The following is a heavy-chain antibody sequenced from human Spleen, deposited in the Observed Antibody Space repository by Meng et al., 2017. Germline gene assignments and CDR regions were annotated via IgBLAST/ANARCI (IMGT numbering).Heavy chain of an antibody. V-gene: IGHV4-34*01. CDR3: ARGPTTMAHDFDY. J-gene: IGHJ4*02. CDR2: INHSGST. D-gene: IGHD4-11*01. CDR1: GGSFRDYY. Sequence: QVQIQQWGAGLVKPSETLYLTCGVSGGSFRDYYWSWIRQPPGKGLEWIGEINHSGSTNYNPSLESRATISVDTSQNNLSLKLSSVTAADSAVYYCARGPTTMAHDFDYWGQGTLVTVSS.